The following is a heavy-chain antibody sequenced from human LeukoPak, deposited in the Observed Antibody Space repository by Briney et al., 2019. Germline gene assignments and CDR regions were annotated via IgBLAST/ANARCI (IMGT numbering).Heavy chain of an antibody. CDR1: GGSISSGSYY. Sequence: MSSETLSLTCTVSGGSISSGSYYWSWIRQPAGKGLEWIGRIYTSGSTNYNPSLKSRVTISVDTSKNQFSLKLSSVTAADTAVYYCARGNCGGDCYRYYYGMDVWGQGTTVTVSS. V-gene: IGHV4-61*02. D-gene: IGHD2-21*02. J-gene: IGHJ6*02. CDR3: ARGNCGGDCYRYYYGMDV. CDR2: IYTSGST.